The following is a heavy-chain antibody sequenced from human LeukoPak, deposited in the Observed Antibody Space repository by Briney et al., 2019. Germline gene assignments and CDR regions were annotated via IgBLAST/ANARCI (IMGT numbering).Heavy chain of an antibody. CDR2: INPSGGST. Sequence: GASVKISCKTSVYTFTPYNMQWVRHAPGQGLEWIGMINPSGGSTGYAQKFQGRVTMTRNTSTSTVYMDLSSLRSEDTAVYYCARAKNRAYAFDIYGQGTRITVSS. V-gene: IGHV1-46*01. D-gene: IGHD2/OR15-2a*01. CDR1: VYTFTPYN. J-gene: IGHJ3*02. CDR3: ARAKNRAYAFDI.